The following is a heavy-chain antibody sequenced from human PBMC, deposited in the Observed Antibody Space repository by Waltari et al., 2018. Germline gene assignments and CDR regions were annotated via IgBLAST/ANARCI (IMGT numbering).Heavy chain of an antibody. CDR1: GFTFSTYG. CDR2: ISYAGSNK. Sequence: QVQLVESGGGVVQPGRSLRLSCAASGFTFSTYGMHWVRQAPGKGLEWVTFISYAGSNKYYADSVKGRFTISRDNSENTMYLEMNSLRAEDTAVFYCAREQYELLWELDYWSQGTLVTVSS. V-gene: IGHV3-30-3*01. D-gene: IGHD3-10*01. J-gene: IGHJ4*02. CDR3: AREQYELLWELDY.